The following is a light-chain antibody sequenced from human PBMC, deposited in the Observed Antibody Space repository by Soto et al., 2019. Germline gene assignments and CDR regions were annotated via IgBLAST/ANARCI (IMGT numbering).Light chain of an antibody. CDR2: EVS. CDR3: SSYTSSSTRV. J-gene: IGLJ1*01. V-gene: IGLV2-14*01. CDR1: SSDVGGYNY. Sequence: QSVLTQPASVSGSPGQSITISWTGTSSDVGGYNYVSWYQQHPGKAPKLMIYEVSNRPSGVSNRFSGSKSGNTASLTISGLQAEDEADYYCSSYTSSSTRVFGTGTKLTDL.